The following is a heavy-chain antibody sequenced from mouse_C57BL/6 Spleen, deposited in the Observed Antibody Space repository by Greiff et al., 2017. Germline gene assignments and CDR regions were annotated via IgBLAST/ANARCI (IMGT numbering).Heavy chain of an antibody. Sequence: VQLQQPGAELVKPGSSVKMSCKASGYTFTSSWIPWVKQRPGQGLEWIGDIYPASGNTNYNQKFKSKATLTVDTSSSTAYMQLSSLTSEDSAVYYCARRDVTKLVPFAYWGQGTLVTVSA. J-gene: IGHJ3*01. V-gene: IGHV1-55*01. D-gene: IGHD1-1*01. CDR1: GYTFTSSW. CDR2: IYPASGNT. CDR3: ARRDVTKLVPFAY.